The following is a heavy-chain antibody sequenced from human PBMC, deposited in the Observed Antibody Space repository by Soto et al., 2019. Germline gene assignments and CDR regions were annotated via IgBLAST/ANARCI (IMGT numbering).Heavy chain of an antibody. CDR3: AKRMGITGTYYYGMDV. V-gene: IGHV3-30*18. Sequence: GGSLRLSCAASGFTFSSYGMHWVRQAPGKGLEWVAVISYDGSNKYYADSVKGRFTISRDNSKNTLYLQMNSLRAEDTAVYYCAKRMGITGTYYYGMDVWGQGTTVTVSS. CDR1: GFTFSSYG. D-gene: IGHD1-20*01. J-gene: IGHJ6*02. CDR2: ISYDGSNK.